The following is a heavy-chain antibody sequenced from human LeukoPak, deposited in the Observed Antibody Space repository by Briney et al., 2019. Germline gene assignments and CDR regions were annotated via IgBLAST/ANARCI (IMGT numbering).Heavy chain of an antibody. CDR2: IYYTGST. J-gene: IGHJ5*02. CDR3: ARHVAVGETA. D-gene: IGHD1-26*01. V-gene: IGHV4-59*08. Sequence: SETLSLTCSVSGGSITNSYWSWIREPPGKGLEWIGYIYYTGSTTYSPSYKSRVTISVDTSRNQISLKLTSVTAADTAVYYCARHVAVGETAWGQGILVTVFS. CDR1: GGSITNSY.